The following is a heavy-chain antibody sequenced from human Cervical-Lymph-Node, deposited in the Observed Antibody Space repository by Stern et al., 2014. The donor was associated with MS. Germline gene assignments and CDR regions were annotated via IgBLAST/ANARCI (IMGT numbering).Heavy chain of an antibody. CDR2: SGSGGAT. CDR3: AKSRTGES. D-gene: IGHD7-27*01. J-gene: IGHJ5*02. V-gene: IGHV3-23*04. Sequence: EVQLVESGGGLVQPGGSLRLSCVASGFTFSSYAMSWVRQAPGKGLEWVSTSGSGGATFYADSVKGRFTISRDNSKNTLYVQMNSLRAEDTAVYYCAKSRTGESWGQGTLVTVSS. CDR1: GFTFSSYA.